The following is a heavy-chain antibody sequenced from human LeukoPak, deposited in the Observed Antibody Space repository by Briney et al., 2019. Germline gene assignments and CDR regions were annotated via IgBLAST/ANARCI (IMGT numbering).Heavy chain of an antibody. D-gene: IGHD2-2*01. CDR3: ARNLNFDAHDY. Sequence: GSLRLSCAASGFDFRRSWMSWARQAPGKGLEWVANIKPDGGVKNYVASLKGRFTISRDNTKNSLYLEVNSLRADDTALYYCARNLNFDAHDYWGRGALVTVSS. CDR1: GFDFRRSW. V-gene: IGHV3-7*01. J-gene: IGHJ4*02. CDR2: IKPDGGVK.